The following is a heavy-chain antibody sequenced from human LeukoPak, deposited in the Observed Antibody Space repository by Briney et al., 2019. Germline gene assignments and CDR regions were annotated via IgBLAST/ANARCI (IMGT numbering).Heavy chain of an antibody. V-gene: IGHV4-4*02. CDR3: ARSAGWWSLDY. D-gene: IGHD6-19*01. CDR2: ISHSGST. Sequence: SETLSLTCVVSGASISSSNWWGWVRQPPEKGLEWIGEISHSGSTKYTPSLKSRVTISMDKSKNQFSLKLSSVTAADTAVYYCARSAGWWSLDYWGQGALVTVSS. CDR1: GASISSSNW. J-gene: IGHJ4*02.